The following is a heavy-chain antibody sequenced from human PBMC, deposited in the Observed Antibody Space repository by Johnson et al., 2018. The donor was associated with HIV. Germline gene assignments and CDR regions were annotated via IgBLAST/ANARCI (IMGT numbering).Heavy chain of an antibody. CDR2: ISYDGSNK. CDR3: ARGGYSSSSVVGTPFFADAFDI. CDR1: GFTFSSYA. D-gene: IGHD6-6*01. Sequence: QEKLVESGGGVVQPGRSLRLSCAASGFTFSSYAMHWVRQAPGKGLEWVAVISYDGSNKYYADSVKGRFTISRDNSKNTLYLQMNSLRAEDTAVYYCARGGYSSSSVVGTPFFADAFDIWGQGTMVTVSS. J-gene: IGHJ3*02. V-gene: IGHV3-30*04.